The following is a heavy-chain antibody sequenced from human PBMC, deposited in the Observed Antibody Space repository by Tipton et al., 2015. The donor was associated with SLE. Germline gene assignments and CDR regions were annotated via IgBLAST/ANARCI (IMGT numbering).Heavy chain of an antibody. V-gene: IGHV3-48*03. J-gene: IGHJ3*02. CDR2: ISSSGSTI. CDR3: TRRGYSANEIGFDI. CDR1: GFTFSSYE. Sequence: GSLRLSCAASGFTFSSYEMNWVRQAPGKGLEWVSYISSSGSTIYYADSVKGRFTISRGNAKNSVDLQMHSLRPEDTALYHRTRRGYSANEIGFDIWGQGTMVTVSS. D-gene: IGHD5-12*01.